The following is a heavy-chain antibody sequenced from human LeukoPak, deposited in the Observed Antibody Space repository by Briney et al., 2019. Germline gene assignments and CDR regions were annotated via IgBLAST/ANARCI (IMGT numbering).Heavy chain of an antibody. CDR3: AKDLVRGWYYFDY. V-gene: IGHV3-23*01. J-gene: IGHJ4*02. D-gene: IGHD6-19*01. Sequence: GGSLRLSCAASGFTFSSYAVSWVRQAPGKGLEWVSAISGSGGSTYYADSVKGRFTISRDNSRNTLYLQMNSLRAEDTAVYYCAKDLVRGWYYFDYWGQGTLVTVSS. CDR1: GFTFSSYA. CDR2: ISGSGGST.